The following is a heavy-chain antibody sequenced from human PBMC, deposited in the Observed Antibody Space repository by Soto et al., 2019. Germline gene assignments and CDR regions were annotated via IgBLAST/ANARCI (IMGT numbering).Heavy chain of an antibody. CDR3: AQGIAVRGLYDMGG. CDR2: ITPIYDTT. V-gene: IGHV1-69*12. J-gene: IGHJ6*02. D-gene: IGHD4-17*01. Sequence: QVHLVQSGAEEKKAGSSVKVSCKASGDTLTNHAVSWVRQAPGQGLEWMGGITPIYDTTNIAQKFHGRLTXSADDSAGTVYMELQGLTSGAMAVYYCAQGIAVRGLYDMGGWGPGTTVIGSS. CDR1: GDTLTNHA.